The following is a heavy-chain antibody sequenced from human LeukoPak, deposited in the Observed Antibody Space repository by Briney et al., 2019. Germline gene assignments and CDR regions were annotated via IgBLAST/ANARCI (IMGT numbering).Heavy chain of an antibody. Sequence: GASVKVSCKASGYTFTGYNMHWVRQAPGQGLEWMGWINPKSGGTNYAQKFQDRVTMTRDTSIWTAYMELSRLRSDDTAVYYCARSHADYDYDYDWFDYWGQGTLVTVSS. D-gene: IGHD3-16*01. CDR2: INPKSGGT. CDR1: GYTFTGYN. CDR3: ARSHADYDYDYDWFDY. V-gene: IGHV1-2*02. J-gene: IGHJ4*02.